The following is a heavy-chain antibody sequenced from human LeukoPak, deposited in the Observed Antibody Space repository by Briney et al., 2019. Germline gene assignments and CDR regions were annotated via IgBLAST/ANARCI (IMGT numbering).Heavy chain of an antibody. V-gene: IGHV1-69*13. D-gene: IGHD4-17*01. CDR3: AGSTVTRLAEYFQH. CDR2: IIPIFGTA. J-gene: IGHJ1*01. Sequence: SVKVSCKASGYTFTSYGISWVRQAPGQGLEWMGGIIPIFGTANYAQKFQGRVTITADESTSTAYMELSSLRSEDTAVYYCAGSTVTRLAEYFQHWGQGTLVTVSS. CDR1: GYTFTSYG.